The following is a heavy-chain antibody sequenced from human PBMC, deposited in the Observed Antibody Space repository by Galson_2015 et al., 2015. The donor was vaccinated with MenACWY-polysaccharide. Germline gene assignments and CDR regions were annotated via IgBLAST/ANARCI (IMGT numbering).Heavy chain of an antibody. CDR3: ARDRWTAVAGDYHYYGMDV. J-gene: IGHJ6*02. CDR1: GFTFSNYW. V-gene: IGHV3-7*01. Sequence: TLPLPGAASGFTFSNYWMTWVRQAPGNGLEWVGKIRPGGSERWRVGSVRGRFTISRDNAKNSLFLQMNSLRDEDTGMYYCARDRWTAVAGDYHYYGMDVWGQGTTVTVSS. D-gene: IGHD6-19*01. CDR2: IRPGGSER.